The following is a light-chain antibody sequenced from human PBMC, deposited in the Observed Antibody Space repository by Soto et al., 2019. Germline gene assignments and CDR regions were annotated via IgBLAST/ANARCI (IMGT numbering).Light chain of an antibody. Sequence: EIVLTQSPATLSLSPGERATLSCRASQSVSSNLVWYQQKFGQAPRLLIYGASTRATGIPARFSGSGSGTEFTLTISSLQSADFAVYYCQQYNEWPLTFGGGTKVDI. CDR2: GAS. V-gene: IGKV3-15*01. CDR3: QQYNEWPLT. J-gene: IGKJ4*01. CDR1: QSVSSN.